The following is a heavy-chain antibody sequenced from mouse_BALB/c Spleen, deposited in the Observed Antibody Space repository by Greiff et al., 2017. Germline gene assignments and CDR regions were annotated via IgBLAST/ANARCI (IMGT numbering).Heavy chain of an antibody. CDR3: ARSLSYYGSSYYAMDY. Sequence: VQLKQSGAELVKPGASVKLSCTASGFNIKDTYMHWVKQRPEQGLEWIGRIDPANGNTKYDPKFQGKATITADTSSNTAYLQLSSLTSEDTAVYYCARSLSYYGSSYYAMDYWGQGTSVTVSS. CDR1: GFNIKDTY. J-gene: IGHJ4*01. D-gene: IGHD1-1*01. V-gene: IGHV14-3*02. CDR2: IDPANGNT.